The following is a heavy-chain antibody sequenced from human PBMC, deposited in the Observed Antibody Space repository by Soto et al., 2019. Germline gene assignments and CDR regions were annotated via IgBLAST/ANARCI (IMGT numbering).Heavy chain of an antibody. CDR1: GVTFSSFA. CDR3: AKAETYDFWSGLHFDY. D-gene: IGHD3-3*01. J-gene: IGHJ4*02. Sequence: PGGSLRLSCVASGVTFSSFAMSWVRQAPGKGLEWVSTIGGSGGSTYYADSVKGRLTISRDNSKNTLSLHINSLRAEDTAVYYCAKAETYDFWSGLHFDYWGQGTLVTVSS. V-gene: IGHV3-23*01. CDR2: IGGSGGST.